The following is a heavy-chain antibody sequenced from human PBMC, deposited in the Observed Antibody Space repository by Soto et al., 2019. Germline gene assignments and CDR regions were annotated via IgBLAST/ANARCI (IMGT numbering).Heavy chain of an antibody. CDR3: ARGRLHLGELSFNYLDF. Sequence: SETLSLTCAVYGGSFSDYFWSWIRQPPGKGLEWIGEINHSGSANYIPSLRSRVTISVDTSKNQFSLKLNSVTAADTAVYYCARGRLHLGELSFNYLDFWGQGTLVTVSS. J-gene: IGHJ4*02. V-gene: IGHV4-34*01. CDR2: INHSGSA. CDR1: GGSFSDYF. D-gene: IGHD3-16*02.